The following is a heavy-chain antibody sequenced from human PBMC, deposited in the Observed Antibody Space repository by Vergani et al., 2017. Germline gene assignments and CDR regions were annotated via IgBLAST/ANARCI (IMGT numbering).Heavy chain of an antibody. D-gene: IGHD3-22*01. CDR1: GGSISSSNW. CDR3: ARDLDYYDSSGYSDY. J-gene: IGHJ4*02. V-gene: IGHV4-4*03. CDR2: IYHSGST. Sequence: QVQLQESGPGLVKPPGTLSLTCAVSGGSISSSNWWSWVRQPPGKGLEWIGEIYHSGSTNYNQSLKSRVTISVDKSKNQFSLKLSSVTAADTAVYYCARDLDYYDSSGYSDYWGQGTLVTVSS.